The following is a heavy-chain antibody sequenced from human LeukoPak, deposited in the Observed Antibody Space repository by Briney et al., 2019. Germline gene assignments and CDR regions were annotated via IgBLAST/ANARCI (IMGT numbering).Heavy chain of an antibody. J-gene: IGHJ4*02. D-gene: IGHD1-14*01. CDR2: IYYSGST. CDR1: GGSISSYY. CDR3: ARDLGSGTTFDY. V-gene: IGHV4-59*01. Sequence: SETLSLTCTVSGGSISSYYWSWIRQPPGKGPEWIGYIYYSGSTNYNPSLKSRVTISVDTSKNQFSLKLSSVTAADTAVYYCARDLGSGTTFDYWGQGTLVTVSS.